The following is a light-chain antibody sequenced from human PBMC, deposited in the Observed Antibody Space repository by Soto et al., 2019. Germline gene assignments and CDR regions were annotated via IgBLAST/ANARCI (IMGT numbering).Light chain of an antibody. CDR2: LNSDGSH. V-gene: IGLV4-69*01. CDR3: QTWGTGSVV. J-gene: IGLJ2*01. Sequence: QLVLTQSPSASASLGASVTLTCTLSSGHSSYAIAWHQQQPEKGPRYLMKLNSDGSHSKGDGIPDRFSGSSSGAERYLTISSLQSEDEAYYYCQTWGTGSVVFGGGTQLTVL. CDR1: SGHSSYA.